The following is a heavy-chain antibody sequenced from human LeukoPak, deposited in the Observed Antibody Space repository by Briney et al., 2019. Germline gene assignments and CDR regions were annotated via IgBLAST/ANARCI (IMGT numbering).Heavy chain of an antibody. CDR3: AIVTAGFDY. Sequence: GGSLRLSCAASGFTFSGYGMSWVRQAPGKGLEWVSAISGSGGSTYYADSVKGRFTISRDNSKNTLYLQMNSLRAEDTAVYYCAIVTAGFDYWGQGTLVTVSS. V-gene: IGHV3-23*01. D-gene: IGHD3-9*01. CDR1: GFTFSGYG. CDR2: ISGSGGST. J-gene: IGHJ4*02.